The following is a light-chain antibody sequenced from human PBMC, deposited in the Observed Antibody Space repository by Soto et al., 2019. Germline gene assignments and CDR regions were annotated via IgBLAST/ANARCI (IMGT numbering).Light chain of an antibody. CDR1: SSNIGAGYD. CDR3: QSYDNSLSGYV. CDR2: ANS. J-gene: IGLJ1*01. V-gene: IGLV1-40*01. Sequence: QSVLTQPPSVSGAPGQRVTISCPGSSSNIGAGYDVHWYQQLPGTAPKLLIYANSNRPSGVPDRFSGSKSGTSASLAITGLQAEAEADYYCQSYDNSLSGYVFGPGTKVTVL.